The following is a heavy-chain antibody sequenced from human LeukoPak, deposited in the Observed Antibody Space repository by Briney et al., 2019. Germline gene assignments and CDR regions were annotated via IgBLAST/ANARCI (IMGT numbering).Heavy chain of an antibody. CDR3: ARLYYYVSGTYSRYFDY. Sequence: GGSLRLSCAASGFTFNTYAMSWVRQAPGKGLEWVSTISGTGDNTYYADSVKGRFTISRDNSKNTLYLQMNSLRAEDTAVYYCARLYYYVSGTYSRYFDYWGQGTLVTISS. CDR2: ISGTGDNT. J-gene: IGHJ4*02. V-gene: IGHV3-23*01. CDR1: GFTFNTYA. D-gene: IGHD3-10*01.